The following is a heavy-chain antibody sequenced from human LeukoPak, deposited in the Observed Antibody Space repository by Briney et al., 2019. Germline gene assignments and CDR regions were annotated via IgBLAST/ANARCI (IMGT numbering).Heavy chain of an antibody. CDR1: GYTFTGHY. CDR3: ARVGFSAEFDP. J-gene: IGHJ5*02. V-gene: IGHV1-2*02. Sequence: VASVKVSCKASGYTFTGHYTHWVRQAPGQGLEWMGWINPNSGGTNYAQKFQGRVTMTRDTSISTAYMELSRLRSDDTAVYYCARVGFSAEFDPWGQGTLVTVSS. CDR2: INPNSGGT.